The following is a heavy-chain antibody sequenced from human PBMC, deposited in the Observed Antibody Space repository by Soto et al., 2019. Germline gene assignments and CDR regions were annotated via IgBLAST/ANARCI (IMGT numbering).Heavy chain of an antibody. CDR3: ARLPLRTTSPYYYMDV. CDR1: GGSFSGYY. Sequence: SETLSLTCAVYGGSFSGYYWSWIRQPPGKGLEWIGEINHSGSTNYNPSLKSRVTISVETSKNQFSLKLSSVTAADTAVYYCARLPLRTTSPYYYMDVWGKGTTVTVSS. J-gene: IGHJ6*03. V-gene: IGHV4-34*01. CDR2: INHSGST. D-gene: IGHD1-7*01.